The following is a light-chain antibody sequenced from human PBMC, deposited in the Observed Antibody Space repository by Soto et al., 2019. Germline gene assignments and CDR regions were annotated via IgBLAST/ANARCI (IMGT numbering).Light chain of an antibody. CDR2: GAS. V-gene: IGKV3-20*01. CDR1: QSVSSSY. CDR3: QQYGSLLWT. J-gene: IGKJ1*01. Sequence: EIVLKISPGTLSLSPRERATLSCRASQSVSSSYLAWYQQKPGQAPRLLIYGASSRATGIPDRFSGSGSGTDFTLTISRLEPEDFAVYYCQQYGSLLWTFCQGTKVDI.